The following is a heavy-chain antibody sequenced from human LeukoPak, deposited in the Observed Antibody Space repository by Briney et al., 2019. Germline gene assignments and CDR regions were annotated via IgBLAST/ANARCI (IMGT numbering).Heavy chain of an antibody. Sequence: GGSLRLSCAASGFTLSTYWMHWVRQAPGKGLVRVSHINTDGRSTGHADSVKGRFTISRDNAKNTLYLQMNSLRAEDTAVCYCARPSAAGPYFDYWGQGTLVTVSS. CDR3: ARPSAAGPYFDY. CDR1: GFTLSTYW. CDR2: INTDGRST. V-gene: IGHV3-74*01. D-gene: IGHD6-13*01. J-gene: IGHJ4*02.